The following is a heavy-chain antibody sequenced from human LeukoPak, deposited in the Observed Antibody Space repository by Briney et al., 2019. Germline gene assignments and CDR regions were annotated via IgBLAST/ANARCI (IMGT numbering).Heavy chain of an antibody. J-gene: IGHJ4*02. CDR1: GFTSSSYW. D-gene: IGHD2-15*01. CDR2: IKQDGSEK. Sequence: PGGSLRLSCAASGFTSSSYWMSWVRQAPGKGLGWVANIKQDGSEKYYVDSVKGRFTISRDNAKNSLYLQMNSLRAEDTAVYYCARADIVVVVAATCFDYWGQGTLVTVSS. CDR3: ARADIVVVVAATCFDY. V-gene: IGHV3-7*01.